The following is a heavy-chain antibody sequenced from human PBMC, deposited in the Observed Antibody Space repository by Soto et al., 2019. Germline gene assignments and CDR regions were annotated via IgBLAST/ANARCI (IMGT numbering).Heavy chain of an antibody. CDR1: GYTFTTYD. Sequence: QVQLVQSGAEVRKPGASVKVSCKASGYTFTTYDINWVRQATGQGLEWMGWMNPNSGNTVDAQKFHGRVTMTRNTTINTAYMELTKRTSDATAVYYCARYHYYYCMDVWGQGTTVTVSS. CDR2: MNPNSGNT. J-gene: IGHJ6*02. D-gene: IGHD3-22*01. V-gene: IGHV1-8*01. CDR3: ARYHYYYCMDV.